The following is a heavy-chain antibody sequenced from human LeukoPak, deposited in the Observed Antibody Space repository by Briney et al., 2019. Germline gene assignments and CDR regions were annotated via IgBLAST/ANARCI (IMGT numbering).Heavy chain of an antibody. V-gene: IGHV1-69*17. D-gene: IGHD3-22*01. CDR2: IITIFGIA. CDR3: ARAPDYYDSSGYFPPDFVDY. J-gene: IGHJ4*02. CDR1: GGTFSSYA. Sequence: SVKVSCKAFGGTFSSYAISWVRQAPGQGLEWMGGIITIFGIANYAQKLQGRVTITADQPTSTAYMELSSLGPEDTAVYYCARAPDYYDSSGYFPPDFVDYWGQGTLVTVSS.